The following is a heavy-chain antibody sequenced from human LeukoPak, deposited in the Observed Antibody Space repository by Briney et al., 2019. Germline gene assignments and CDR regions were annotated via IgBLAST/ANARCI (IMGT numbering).Heavy chain of an antibody. CDR2: INPSGGST. J-gene: IGHJ4*02. CDR3: ARDLRITIFGVANDY. CDR1: GYTFTSYY. V-gene: IGHV1-46*01. D-gene: IGHD3-3*01. Sequence: ASVKVSCKASGYTFTSYYMHWVRQAPGQGLEWMGIINPSGGSTSYAQKFQGRVTMTGDTSTSTVYMGLSSLRSEDTAVYYCARDLRITIFGVANDYWGQGTLVTVSS.